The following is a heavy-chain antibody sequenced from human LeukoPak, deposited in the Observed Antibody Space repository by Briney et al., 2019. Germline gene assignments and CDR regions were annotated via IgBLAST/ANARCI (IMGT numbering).Heavy chain of an antibody. CDR3: ARVSLTGGFTPMATKSRDDY. CDR1: GFMFSVYS. V-gene: IGHV3-21*04. J-gene: IGHJ4*02. Sequence: GGSLRLSCAASGFMFSVYSMNWVRQAPGKGLEWVSSISNDGNWIYYADSVKGRFTISRGNSKNTLYLQMNSLRAEDTAVYYCARVSLTGGFTPMATKSRDDYWGQGTLVTVSS. CDR2: ISNDGNWI. D-gene: IGHD5-24*01.